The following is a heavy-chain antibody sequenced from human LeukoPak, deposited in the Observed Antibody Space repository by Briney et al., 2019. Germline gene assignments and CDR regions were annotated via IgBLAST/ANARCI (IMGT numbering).Heavy chain of an antibody. Sequence: PSETLSLTCAVYGGSFSGYYWSWIRQPPGKGLEWIGEINHSGSTNYNPSLKSRVTISVDTSRNQFSLKLSSVTAADTAVYYCARHLQWLVLSYWGQGTLVTVSS. V-gene: IGHV4-34*01. D-gene: IGHD6-19*01. CDR1: GGSFSGYY. J-gene: IGHJ4*02. CDR2: INHSGST. CDR3: ARHLQWLVLSY.